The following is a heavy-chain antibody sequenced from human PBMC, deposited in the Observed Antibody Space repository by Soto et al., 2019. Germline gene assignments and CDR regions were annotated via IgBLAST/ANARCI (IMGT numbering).Heavy chain of an antibody. J-gene: IGHJ4*02. CDR1: GFSFVNYA. CDR2: LSGSGTST. Sequence: GGSLSLSCAASGFSFVNYAMNWVRQAPGKGLEWVSGLSGSGTSTYYADSVKGRFTISRDNSRDTLFLQMNSLTADDTAVYYCAKATTNGGWFNPFDSWGQGALVTVSS. V-gene: IGHV3-23*01. CDR3: AKATTNGGWFNPFDS. D-gene: IGHD6-19*01.